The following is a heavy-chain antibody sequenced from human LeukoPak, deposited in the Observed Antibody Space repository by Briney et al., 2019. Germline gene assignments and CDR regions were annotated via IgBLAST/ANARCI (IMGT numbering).Heavy chain of an antibody. CDR3: ARVASSVMDY. CDR2: IHYSGST. D-gene: IGHD2-8*01. J-gene: IGHJ4*02. CDR1: GVSISPFY. V-gene: IGHV4-59*01. Sequence: SETLSLTCTVSGVSISPFYWSWIRQPPGKGLEWIGYIHYSGSTNYNPSLKSRVTISLDTSKNQFSLKMTAVTTADTAVYYCARVASSVMDYRGQGILVTVSS.